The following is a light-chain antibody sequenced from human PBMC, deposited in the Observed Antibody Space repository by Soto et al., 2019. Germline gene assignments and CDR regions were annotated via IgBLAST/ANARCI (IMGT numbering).Light chain of an antibody. J-gene: IGKJ5*01. Sequence: EVVLTQSPATLSVSPGEGATLSCRASQSVNLYLAWYQQKPGQAPRVIIYGVSTRATGVPGRFSGSGSGTEVTLTISTLQSEDFGVYYCQQYNNWPITFGQGTRLEIK. CDR1: QSVNLY. CDR2: GVS. V-gene: IGKV3-15*01. CDR3: QQYNNWPIT.